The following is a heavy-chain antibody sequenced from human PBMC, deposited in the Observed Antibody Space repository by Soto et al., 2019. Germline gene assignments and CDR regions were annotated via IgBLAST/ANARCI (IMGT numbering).Heavy chain of an antibody. J-gene: IGHJ4*02. V-gene: IGHV4-39*01. Sequence: SETLSLTCTVSGGSISSSSYYWGWIRQPPGKGLEWIGSIYYSGSTYYNPSLKSRVTISVDTSKNQFSLKLSSVTAADTAVYYCARRVGRQQLPSHYFDYWGQGTLVTVS. D-gene: IGHD6-13*01. CDR2: IYYSGST. CDR1: GGSISSSSYY. CDR3: ARRVGRQQLPSHYFDY.